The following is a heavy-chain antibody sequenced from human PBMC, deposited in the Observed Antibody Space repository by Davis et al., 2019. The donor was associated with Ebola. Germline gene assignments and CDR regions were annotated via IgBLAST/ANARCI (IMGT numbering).Heavy chain of an antibody. Sequence: PSETLSLTCGVSGGSFSGYYWTWIRQPPGKGLEWIGEVNHSGNTNYNPSLKSRVTISEDTSKRQVSLTMRSVAAADTAVYYCARGSGRYITNWRPTNWLDPWGQGTLVTVSS. D-gene: IGHD1-1*01. CDR2: VNHSGNT. CDR1: GGSFSGYY. CDR3: ARGSGRYITNWRPTNWLDP. V-gene: IGHV4-34*01. J-gene: IGHJ5*02.